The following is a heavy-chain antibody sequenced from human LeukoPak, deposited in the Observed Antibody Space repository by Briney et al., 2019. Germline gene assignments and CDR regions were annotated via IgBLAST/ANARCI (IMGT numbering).Heavy chain of an antibody. J-gene: IGHJ4*02. V-gene: IGHV3-30-3*01. CDR3: ARTRSFDY. CDR1: GFTFSSYA. CDR2: ISYDGSNK. Sequence: GRSLRLSCAASGFTFSSYAMHWVRQAPGKGLEWVAVISYDGSNKYYADSVKGRFTISRDNSKNTLYLQMNSLRAEDTTVYYCARTRSFDYWGQGTPATVSS.